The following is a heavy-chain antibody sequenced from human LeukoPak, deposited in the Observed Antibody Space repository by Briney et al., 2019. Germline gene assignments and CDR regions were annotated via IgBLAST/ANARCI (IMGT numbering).Heavy chain of an antibody. CDR3: ARDLGWYDSSERVGDY. D-gene: IGHD3-22*01. Sequence: ASVKVSCKASGYTFTSYGISWVRQAPGQGLEWMGWISAYNGNTNYAQKLQGRVTMTTDTSTSTAYMELRSLRSDDTAVYYCARDLGWYDSSERVGDYWGQGTLVTVSS. V-gene: IGHV1-18*01. J-gene: IGHJ4*02. CDR2: ISAYNGNT. CDR1: GYTFTSYG.